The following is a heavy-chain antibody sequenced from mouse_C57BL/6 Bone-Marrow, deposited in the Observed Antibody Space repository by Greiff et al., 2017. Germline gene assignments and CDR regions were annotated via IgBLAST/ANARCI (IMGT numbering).Heavy chain of an antibody. CDR3: ARSYIKRGWFAY. D-gene: IGHD2-5*01. CDR2: IDPSDSYT. CDR1: GYTFTSYW. Sequence: QVQLQQPGAELVRPGTSVKLSCKASGYTFTSYWMHWVKQRPGQGLEWIGVIDPSDSYTNYNQKFKGKATLTVDTSSSTAYMQLSSLTSEDAAVYYCARSYIKRGWFAYWGQGTLVTVSA. V-gene: IGHV1-59*01. J-gene: IGHJ3*01.